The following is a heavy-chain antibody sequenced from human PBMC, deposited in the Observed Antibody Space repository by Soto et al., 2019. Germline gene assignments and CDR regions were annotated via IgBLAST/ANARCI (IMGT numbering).Heavy chain of an antibody. CDR2: INWNGGST. J-gene: IGHJ4*02. D-gene: IGHD6-13*01. CDR3: ARGRGWSSSVGYFDY. CDR1: GFTFDDYG. Sequence: EVQLVESGGGVVRPGGSLRLSCAASGFTFDDYGMSWFRHAPGKGLEWVSGINWNGGSTGYADSVKGRFTISRDNAKNSLYLQMNSLRAEDTALYDCARGRGWSSSVGYFDYWGQGTLVTVSS. V-gene: IGHV3-20*01.